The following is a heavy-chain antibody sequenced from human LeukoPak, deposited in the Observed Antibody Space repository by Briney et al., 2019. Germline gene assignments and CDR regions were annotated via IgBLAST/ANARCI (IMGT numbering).Heavy chain of an antibody. J-gene: IGHJ4*02. CDR3: TTYYYDGSGTVFINY. V-gene: IGHV3-73*01. CDR1: GFMFSGSA. Sequence: GGSLRLSCATSGFMFSGSAMHWVRQASGKGLEWIGRIRTRKNNYATAYGASVTGRFIISRDDSKKTTDLQMNSVKTEDTAVYYCTTYYYDGSGTVFINYWGQGTLVTVPS. CDR2: IRTRKNNYAT. D-gene: IGHD3-22*01.